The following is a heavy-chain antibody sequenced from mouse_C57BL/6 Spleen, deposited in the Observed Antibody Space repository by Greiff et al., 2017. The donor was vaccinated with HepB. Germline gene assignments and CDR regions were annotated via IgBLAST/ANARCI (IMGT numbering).Heavy chain of an antibody. CDR2: ISDGGSYT. Sequence: EVMLVESGGGLVKPGGSLKLSCAASGFTFSSYAMSWVRQTPEKRLEWVATISDGGSYTYYPDNVKGRFTISRDNAKNNLYLQMSHLKSEDTAMYYCARGDGYYDYWGQGTLVTVSA. J-gene: IGHJ3*01. CDR1: GFTFSSYA. CDR3: ARGDGYYDY. D-gene: IGHD2-3*01. V-gene: IGHV5-4*03.